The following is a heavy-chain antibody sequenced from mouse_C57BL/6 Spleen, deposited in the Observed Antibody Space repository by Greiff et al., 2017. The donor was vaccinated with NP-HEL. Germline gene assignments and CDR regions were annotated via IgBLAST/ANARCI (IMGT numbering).Heavy chain of an antibody. CDR1: GYAFSSYW. CDR2: IYPGDGDT. CDR3: ARGTNGGAMDY. D-gene: IGHD1-1*01. V-gene: IGHV1-80*01. J-gene: IGHJ4*01. Sequence: QVQLQQSGAELVKPGASVKISCKASGYAFSSYWMNWVKQRPGKGLEWIGQIYPGDGDTNYNGKFKGKATLTADKSSSTAYMQLSSLTSEDSAVYFCARGTNGGAMDYWGQGTSVTVSS.